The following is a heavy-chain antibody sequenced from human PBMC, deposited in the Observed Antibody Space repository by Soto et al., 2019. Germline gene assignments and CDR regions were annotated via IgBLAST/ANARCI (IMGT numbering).Heavy chain of an antibody. CDR2: IYYSGST. CDR3: ATMGTPATGLYYFDY. CDR1: GGSIRSGDYY. D-gene: IGHD1-7*01. J-gene: IGHJ4*02. Sequence: SETLSLTCTVSGGSIRSGDYYWSWIRQPPGKGLESIGYIYYSGSTYYNPSLKSRVTISVDTSKNQFSLKLSSVTAADTAVYYCATMGTPATGLYYFDYWGQGTLVTVSS. V-gene: IGHV4-30-4*01.